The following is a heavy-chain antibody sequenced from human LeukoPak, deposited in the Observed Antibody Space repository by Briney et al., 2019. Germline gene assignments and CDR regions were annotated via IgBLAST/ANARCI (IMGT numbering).Heavy chain of an antibody. J-gene: IGHJ4*02. CDR1: GGSFSGYY. CDR2: INHSGST. V-gene: IGHV4-34*01. Sequence: PSETLSLTCAVYGGSFSGYYWSWIRQPPGKGLEWIGEINHSGSTNYNPSLKSRVTMSVDTSRNQFSLKLSSVTAADTAVYYCARDLAYCSSTSCYTYFDYWGQGTLVTVSS. D-gene: IGHD2-2*02. CDR3: ARDLAYCSSTSCYTYFDY.